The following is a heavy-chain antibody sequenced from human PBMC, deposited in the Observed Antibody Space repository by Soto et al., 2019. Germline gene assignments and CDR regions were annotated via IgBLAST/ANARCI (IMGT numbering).Heavy chain of an antibody. J-gene: IGHJ6*02. V-gene: IGHV3-23*01. Sequence: GGSLRLSCAASGFTFSSYAMSWVRQAPGKGLEWVSAISGSGGSTYYADSVKGRFTISRDNSKNTLYLQMNSLRAEDTAVYYCVKDEISSSWRYYYYGMDVWGQGTTVTVSS. CDR3: VKDEISSSWRYYYYGMDV. CDR1: GFTFSSYA. D-gene: IGHD6-13*01. CDR2: ISGSGGST.